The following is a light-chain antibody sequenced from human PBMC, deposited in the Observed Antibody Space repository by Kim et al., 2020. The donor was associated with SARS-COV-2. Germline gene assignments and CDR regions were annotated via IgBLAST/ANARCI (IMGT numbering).Light chain of an antibody. CDR3: CSYAGSSTRVV. V-gene: IGLV2-23*02. Sequence: QSITISCTGTSSDVGSYNLVSWYQQHPGKAPKLMIYEVSKRPSGVSNRFSGSKSGNTASLTISGLQAKDEADYYCCSYAGSSTRVVFGGGTQLTVL. CDR1: SSDVGSYNL. CDR2: EVS. J-gene: IGLJ2*01.